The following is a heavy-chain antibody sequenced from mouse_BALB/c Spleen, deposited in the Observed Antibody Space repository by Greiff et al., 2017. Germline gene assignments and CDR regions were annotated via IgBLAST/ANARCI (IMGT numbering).Heavy chain of an antibody. CDR2: FYPGSGSI. J-gene: IGHJ1*01. Sequence: VQLQESGAGLVKPGASVKLSCKASGYTFTEYIIHWVKQRSGQGLEWIGWFYPGSGSIKYNEKFKDKATLTADKSSSTVYMELSRLTSEDSAVYFCARHYYYGSSYWYFDVWGAGTTVTVSS. CDR1: GYTFTEYI. D-gene: IGHD1-1*01. CDR3: ARHYYYGSSYWYFDV. V-gene: IGHV1-62-2*01.